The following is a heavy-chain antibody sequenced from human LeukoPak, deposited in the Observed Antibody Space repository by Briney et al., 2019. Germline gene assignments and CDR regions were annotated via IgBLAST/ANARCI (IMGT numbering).Heavy chain of an antibody. V-gene: IGHV4-39*01. CDR2: NHYSGDN. Sequence: PSETLSLTCNVSGVSISSMSYYWGWIRQPPGKGLEWIGSNHYSGDNDYNPSLKSRVTISVDTSKNQFSLKLTSVTAADTAVYYCVSRYYSYYYMDVWGKGTTVIVSS. J-gene: IGHJ6*03. CDR3: VSRYYSYYYMDV. CDR1: GVSISSMSYY.